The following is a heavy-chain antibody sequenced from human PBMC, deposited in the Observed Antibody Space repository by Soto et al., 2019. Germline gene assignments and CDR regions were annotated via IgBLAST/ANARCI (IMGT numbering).Heavy chain of an antibody. D-gene: IGHD3-3*01. CDR1: GFTFTSSA. V-gene: IGHV1-58*02. J-gene: IGHJ4*02. CDR3: AAVQFGVVISDDFDY. Sequence: ASVKVSCKASGFTFTSSAMQWVRQARGQRLEWIGWIVVGSGNTNYAQKFQERVTITRDMSTSTAYMELSSLRSEDTAVYYCAAVQFGVVISDDFDYWGQGTLVTVSS. CDR2: IVVGSGNT.